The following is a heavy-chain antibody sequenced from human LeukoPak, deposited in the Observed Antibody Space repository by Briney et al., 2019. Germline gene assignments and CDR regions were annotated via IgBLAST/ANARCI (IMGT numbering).Heavy chain of an antibody. CDR2: VSPPGGGT. D-gene: IGHD7-27*01. CDR3: ARDLAWGAFDY. Sequence: GGTLRLSCAASGFTFSNHCMNWVRQAPGKGLEWLSGVSPPGGGTYYADSVKGRFTISRDDSKNTLSLQMNSLRVEDTAVYHCARDLAWGAFDYWGQGTLVTVSS. J-gene: IGHJ4*02. V-gene: IGHV3-23*01. CDR1: GFTFSNHC.